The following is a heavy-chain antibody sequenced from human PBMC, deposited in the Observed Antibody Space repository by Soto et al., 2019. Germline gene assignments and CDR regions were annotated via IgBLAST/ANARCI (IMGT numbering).Heavy chain of an antibody. V-gene: IGHV4-59*01. J-gene: IGHJ6*03. Sequence: SETLSFSCTVSGGSISSYYWSWIRQPPGKGLEWIGYIYYSGSTNYNPSLKSRVTISVDTSKNQFSLELSSVTAADTAVYYCARVGGNSGYDLPFYYYYYMDVWGKGTTVTVSS. CDR1: GGSISSYY. D-gene: IGHD5-12*01. CDR2: IYYSGST. CDR3: ARVGGNSGYDLPFYYYYYMDV.